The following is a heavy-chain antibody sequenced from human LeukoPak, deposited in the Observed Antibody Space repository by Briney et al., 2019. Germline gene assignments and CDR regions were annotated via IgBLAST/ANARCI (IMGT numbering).Heavy chain of an antibody. D-gene: IGHD3-22*01. V-gene: IGHV1-69*05. Sequence: ASVKVSYKASGGTFSNYAISWVRQAPGQGLEWMGRIIPIFGTTNYAQKFQGRVTITTDESTSTAYMELSSLRSEDTAVYYCARGGEANYYDTSGYYLYYYWGQGTLVTVSS. CDR2: IIPIFGTT. J-gene: IGHJ4*02. CDR1: GGTFSNYA. CDR3: ARGGEANYYDTSGYYLYYY.